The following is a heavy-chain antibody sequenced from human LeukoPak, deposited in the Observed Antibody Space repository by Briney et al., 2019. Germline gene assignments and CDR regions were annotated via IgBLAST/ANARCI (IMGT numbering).Heavy chain of an antibody. J-gene: IGHJ4*02. D-gene: IGHD3-22*01. Sequence: GGSLRPSCAASGFTFSSYAMSWVRQAPGKGLEWVSTVSGSGGSTYYADSVKGRFTISRDNSKNTLYLQMNSLRAEDTAVYYCAKGGDSSGYHTTFDYWGQGTLVTVSS. CDR1: GFTFSSYA. CDR3: AKGGDSSGYHTTFDY. V-gene: IGHV3-23*01. CDR2: VSGSGGST.